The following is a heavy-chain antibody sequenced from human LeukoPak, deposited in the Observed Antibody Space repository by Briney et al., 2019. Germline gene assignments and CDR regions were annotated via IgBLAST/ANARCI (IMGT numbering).Heavy chain of an antibody. CDR3: AKFFAPSGGASGWTWTIDN. V-gene: IGHV3-23*01. CDR1: RFTFSSYA. CDR2: ISGSGGTT. Sequence: GGSLRLSCAASRFTFSSYAMTWVRRPPGKGLEWVAAISGSGGTTYYADFAKGRFSISRDNSENTLYLQMYSLRAEDTAVYYCAKFFAPSGGASGWTWTIDNWGQSTLVIVSS. D-gene: IGHD6-25*01. J-gene: IGHJ4*02.